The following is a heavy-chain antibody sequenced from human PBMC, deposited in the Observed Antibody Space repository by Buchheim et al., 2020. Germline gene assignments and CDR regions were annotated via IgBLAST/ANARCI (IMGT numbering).Heavy chain of an antibody. J-gene: IGHJ3*02. Sequence: EVQLEESGGGLVQPGESLRLSCATSRFTFSTYWMSWVRQAPGKGLEWVANINPDGGEKFYVDSVKGRFIISRDNARTPLYLQMNSLRDEDTAVYYCARDQGALDIWGQGT. CDR2: INPDGGEK. CDR1: RFTFSTYW. V-gene: IGHV3-7*01. CDR3: ARDQGALDI.